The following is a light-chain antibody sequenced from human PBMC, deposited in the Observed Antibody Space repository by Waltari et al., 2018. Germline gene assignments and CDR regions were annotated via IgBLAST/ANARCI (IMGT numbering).Light chain of an antibody. Sequence: DIQMTQSPSTLSASEGDRVTITCRASHTINTYLAWYQQKPGKAPKLVIYDASSLESGVPSRFSGSGSGTEFTLTISSLQPDDFAVYYCQQYNNWPTFGQGTKVEIK. CDR3: QQYNNWPT. CDR1: HTINTY. J-gene: IGKJ1*01. V-gene: IGKV1-5*01. CDR2: DAS.